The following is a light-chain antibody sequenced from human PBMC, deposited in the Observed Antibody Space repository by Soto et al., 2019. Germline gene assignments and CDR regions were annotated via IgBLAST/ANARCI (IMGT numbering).Light chain of an antibody. CDR3: SSYAGKNIFV. CDR2: EVS. CDR1: SSDVGCYSY. Sequence: QSVLNQPPSASGSPGQSVTISCTGTSSDVGCYSYVSWYQQAPVKSPNLMIYEVSKRPSGLPDRFSGSKSANTASLTVSGLKAEDETDYHCSSYAGKNIFVFGTGNKVTVL. J-gene: IGLJ1*01. V-gene: IGLV2-8*01.